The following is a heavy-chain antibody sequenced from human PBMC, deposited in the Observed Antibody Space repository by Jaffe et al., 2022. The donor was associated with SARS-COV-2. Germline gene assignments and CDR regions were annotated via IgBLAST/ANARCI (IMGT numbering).Heavy chain of an antibody. J-gene: IGHJ6*02. D-gene: IGHD3-3*01. CDR2: INPSGGST. CDR1: GYTFTSYY. CDR3: ARDLYYDFWSGYYTGIYGMDV. Sequence: QVQLVQSGAEVKKPGASVKVSCKASGYTFTSYYMHWVRQAPGQGLEWMGIINPSGGSTSYAQKFQGRVTMTRDTSTSTVYMELSSLRSEDTAVYYCARDLYYDFWSGYYTGIYGMDVWGQGTTVTVSS. V-gene: IGHV1-46*01.